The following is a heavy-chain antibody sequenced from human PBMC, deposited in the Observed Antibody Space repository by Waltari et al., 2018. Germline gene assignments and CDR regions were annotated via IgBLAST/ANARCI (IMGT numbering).Heavy chain of an antibody. CDR3: ARVLNRNDYGDYRNWFDP. D-gene: IGHD4-17*01. J-gene: IGHJ5*02. CDR2: IYYSGST. CDR1: GGSISSHY. Sequence: QVQLQESGPGLVKPSETLSLTCTVSGGSISSHYWSWIRQPPGKGLEWIGYIYYSGSTNYNPSRKSRVTISVDTSKNQFSLKLSSVTAADTAVYYCARVLNRNDYGDYRNWFDPWGQGTLVTVSS. V-gene: IGHV4-59*11.